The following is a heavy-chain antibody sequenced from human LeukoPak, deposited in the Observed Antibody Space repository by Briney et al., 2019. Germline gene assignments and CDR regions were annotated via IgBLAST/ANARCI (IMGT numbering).Heavy chain of an antibody. CDR2: ISGSGGSP. CDR3: ARDLSGVTGYTYGRGIDY. V-gene: IGHV3-23*01. J-gene: IGHJ4*02. Sequence: GGSLRLSCAASGFTFGSYAMSWVRQAPGKGLEWVSTISGSGGSPYYADSVKGRFTISRDNAKTSLYLQMNSLRAEDTAVYYCARDLSGVTGYTYGRGIDYWGQGTLVTVSS. CDR1: GFTFGSYA. D-gene: IGHD5-18*01.